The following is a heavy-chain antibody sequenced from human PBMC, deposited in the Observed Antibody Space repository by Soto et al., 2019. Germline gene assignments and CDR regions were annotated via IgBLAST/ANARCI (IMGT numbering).Heavy chain of an antibody. V-gene: IGHV3-33*01. J-gene: IGHJ5*02. CDR2: IWNDGSNK. CDR1: GFTFSSYG. Sequence: GGSLRLSCAASGFTFSSYGMHWVRQAPGKGLEWVAVIWNDGSNKYYADSVKGRLPNSRDNSQNTLYLQMNSLRAEDTAVYYWARGSPPLDPWGQGTLVTVSS. CDR3: ARGSPPLDP.